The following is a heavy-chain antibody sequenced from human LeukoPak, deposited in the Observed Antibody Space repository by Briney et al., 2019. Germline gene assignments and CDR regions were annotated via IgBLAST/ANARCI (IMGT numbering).Heavy chain of an antibody. CDR2: IYSGGST. CDR1: GFTVSSNY. CDR3: ARVEQWLTPYYFDY. Sequence: GGSLRLSCAASGFTVSSNYMSWVRQAPGKGLEWVSVIYSGGSTYYADSVKGRFTISRDNSKNTLYLQMNSLRAEDTAVYYCARVEQWLTPYYFDYWGQGTLVTVSS. V-gene: IGHV3-66*01. D-gene: IGHD6-19*01. J-gene: IGHJ4*02.